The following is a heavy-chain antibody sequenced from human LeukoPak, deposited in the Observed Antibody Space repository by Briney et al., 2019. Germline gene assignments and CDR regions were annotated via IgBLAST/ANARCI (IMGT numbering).Heavy chain of an antibody. Sequence: SQTLSLTCTVSGGSISSGSYYWTWIRQPAGKGLEWIGRIYTSGSTNHNPSLKSRVTISLDTSKNQFSLKLISVTAADTAVYLCARERTDTSMDYWGQGTLVTVSS. J-gene: IGHJ4*02. CDR2: IYTSGST. V-gene: IGHV4-61*02. CDR1: GGSISSGSYY. CDR3: ARERTDTSMDY. D-gene: IGHD5-18*01.